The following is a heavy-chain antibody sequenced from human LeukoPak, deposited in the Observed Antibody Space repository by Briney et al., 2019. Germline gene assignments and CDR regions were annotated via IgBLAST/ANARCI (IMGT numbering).Heavy chain of an antibody. CDR2: IIGSGGST. Sequence: GGSLRLSCAASGFTFSSYAMSWVRQAPGKGLEWVSAIIGSGGSTYYADSVKGRFTISRDNSKNTLYLQMNGLRAEDTAVYYCAKDLSKSVVRGVITTVPVSFDYWGQGTLVTVSS. V-gene: IGHV3-23*01. CDR1: GFTFSSYA. J-gene: IGHJ4*02. CDR3: AKDLSKSVVRGVITTVPVSFDY. D-gene: IGHD3-10*01.